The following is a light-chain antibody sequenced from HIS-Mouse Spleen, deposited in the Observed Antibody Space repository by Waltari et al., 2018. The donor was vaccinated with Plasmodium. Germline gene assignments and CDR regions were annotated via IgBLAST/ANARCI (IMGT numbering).Light chain of an antibody. V-gene: IGKV4-1*01. CDR3: QQYYSTLLT. J-gene: IGKJ5*01. CDR1: QSVLYSSNTKNY. CDR2: WAS. Sequence: DIVMTQSPDSLAVSLGERATINCKSSQSVLYSSNTKNYLAWYQQKPGQPPKLLMYWASTRESGVPDRFSGSGSGTDFTLTISSLQAEDVAVYYCQQYYSTLLTFGQGTRLEIK.